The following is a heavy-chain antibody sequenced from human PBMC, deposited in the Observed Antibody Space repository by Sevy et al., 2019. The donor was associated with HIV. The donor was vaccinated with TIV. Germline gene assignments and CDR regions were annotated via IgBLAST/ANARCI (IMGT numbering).Heavy chain of an antibody. J-gene: IGHJ5*02. D-gene: IGHD4-17*01. CDR2: IYWDDDK. CDR1: GFSLSTNGVG. V-gene: IGHV2-5*02. CDR3: ARRDYGDDVDWFDP. Sequence: SGPTLVKPTQTLTLTCTFSGFSLSTNGVGVGWIRQPPGKALECLARIYWDDDKHYSPSLKSRLTITKDTSKNQVVLTMTNMDPVDTATYYCARRDYGDDVDWFDPRGQGTLVTVSS.